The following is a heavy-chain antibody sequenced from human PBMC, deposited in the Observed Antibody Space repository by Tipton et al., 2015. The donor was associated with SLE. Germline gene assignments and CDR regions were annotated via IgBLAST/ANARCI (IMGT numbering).Heavy chain of an antibody. CDR1: GGTFSSYA. CDR3: ATRTASHRGQLSPH. V-gene: IGHV1-69*05. D-gene: IGHD2-15*01. CDR2: IIPIFGKP. J-gene: IGHJ1*01. Sequence: QSGAEVKKPGSSVNVSCKASGGTFSSYAFSWLRHAPGQGLEWMGGIIPIFGKPNYAQKFQGRVTINTDESTNTAYMELSSLRSDDTYDYYGATRTASHRGQLSPHWGHGPRVILSS.